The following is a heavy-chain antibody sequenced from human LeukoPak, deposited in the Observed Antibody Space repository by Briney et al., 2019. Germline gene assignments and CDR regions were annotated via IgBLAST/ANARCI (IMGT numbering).Heavy chain of an antibody. Sequence: GGSLRLSCAASGFTVSSNYMSWVRQDPGKGLEWVSVIYSGGSTYYADSVKGRFTISRDNSKNTLYLQMNSLRAEDTAVYYCARQDSSGYDFDYWGQGTLVTVSS. J-gene: IGHJ4*02. CDR3: ARQDSSGYDFDY. CDR1: GFTVSSNY. CDR2: IYSGGST. V-gene: IGHV3-66*04. D-gene: IGHD3-22*01.